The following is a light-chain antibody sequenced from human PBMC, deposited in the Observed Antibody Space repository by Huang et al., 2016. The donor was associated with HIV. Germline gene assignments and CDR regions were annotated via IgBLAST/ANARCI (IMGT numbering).Light chain of an antibody. V-gene: IGKV3-15*01. Sequence: EIVMTQSPATLSVSPGQRATLSCRTNTSVNTNVAWYQQRPGQAPRLLIYGSSTRAPVIPARFSGSGSGTEFSLTINSLQSEDFALYFCQQYNNWHLSFGGGTSVDI. CDR2: GSS. J-gene: IGKJ4*01. CDR1: TSVNTN. CDR3: QQYNNWHLS.